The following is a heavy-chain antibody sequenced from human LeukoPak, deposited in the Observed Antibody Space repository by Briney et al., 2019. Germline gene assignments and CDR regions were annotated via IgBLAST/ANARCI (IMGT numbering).Heavy chain of an antibody. CDR3: ARGGSSAKGSGWYDY. V-gene: IGHV3-48*03. CDR2: ISSSGSTI. CDR1: GFTFSSYE. J-gene: IGHJ4*02. D-gene: IGHD6-19*01. Sequence: GGSLRLSCAASGFTFSSYEMNWVRQAPGKGLEWVSYISSSGSTIYYADSVKGRFTISRDNAKNSLYLQMNSLRAEDTAVYYCARGGSSAKGSGWYDYWGQGTLVTVSS.